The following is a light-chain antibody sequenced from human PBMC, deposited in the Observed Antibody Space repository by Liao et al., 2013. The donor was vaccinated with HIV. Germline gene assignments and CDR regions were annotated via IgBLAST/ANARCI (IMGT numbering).Light chain of an antibody. CDR1: NIGSKS. CDR2: KDS. J-gene: IGLJ1*01. Sequence: SYELTQPPSVSVAPGKTARITCGGNNIGSKSVHWYQQRPGQAPVLVISKDSERPSGIPERFSGSNSGTTVTLTISDVQAEDEADYYCQSADGSGTYRVFGPGTKVTVL. V-gene: IGLV3-21*01. CDR3: QSADGSGTYRV.